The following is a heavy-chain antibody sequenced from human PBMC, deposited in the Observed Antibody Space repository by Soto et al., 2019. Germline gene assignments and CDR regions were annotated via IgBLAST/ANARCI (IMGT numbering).Heavy chain of an antibody. V-gene: IGHV4-34*01. CDR1: GGSFSGYY. CDR2: INHRGST. J-gene: IGHJ4*02. CDR3: ARVDDY. D-gene: IGHD3-9*01. Sequence: SETLSLTCAVYGGSFSGYYWSWIRQPPGKGLEWIGEINHRGSTKYNPSLKSRVTISVDTSKNQFSLSLSSVTAADTAVYYCARVDDYWSQGTQVTVSS.